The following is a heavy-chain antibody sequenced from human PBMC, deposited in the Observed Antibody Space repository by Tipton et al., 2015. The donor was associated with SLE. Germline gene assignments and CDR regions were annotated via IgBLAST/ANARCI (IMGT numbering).Heavy chain of an antibody. Sequence: TLSLTCSVSGGSITSIHHWSWVRQPPGKGLEWIGEIFHTGSTNYNPSLKGRVTMSVDKSNNQFSLTLSSVTAADTAVYYCAGYDGRALEIWGQGTMVTVSS. V-gene: IGHV4-4*02. CDR1: GGSITSIHH. CDR3: AGYDGRALEI. CDR2: IFHTGST. D-gene: IGHD1-1*01. J-gene: IGHJ3*02.